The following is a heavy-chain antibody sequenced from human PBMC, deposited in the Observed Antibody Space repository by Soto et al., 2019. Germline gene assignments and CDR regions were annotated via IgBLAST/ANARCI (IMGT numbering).Heavy chain of an antibody. CDR2: MNPNSGNT. V-gene: IGHV1-8*01. Sequence: ASMKVSCKASGYTFTSYDINWVRQATGQGLEWMGWMNPNSGNTGYAQKFQGRVTMTRNTSISTAYMELSSLRSEDTAVYYCARGGSSWYRWWFDPWGQGTLVTVSS. J-gene: IGHJ5*02. CDR3: ARGGSSWYRWWFDP. CDR1: GYTFTSYD. D-gene: IGHD6-13*01.